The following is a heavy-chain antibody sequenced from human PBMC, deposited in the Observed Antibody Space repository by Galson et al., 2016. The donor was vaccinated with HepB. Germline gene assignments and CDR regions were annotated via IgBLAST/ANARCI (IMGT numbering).Heavy chain of an antibody. Sequence: SLRLSCAASGFPFDIYGFHWVRQAPGQGLEWVAYISYDGSSKDYVHSVKGRFSISRDNSENTIYLQMNSLTVEDTAVYFCARDLFSSGRGGYWGPGTLVTVSS. CDR1: GFPFDIYG. CDR3: ARDLFSSGRGGY. V-gene: IGHV3-33*08. D-gene: IGHD6-25*01. J-gene: IGHJ4*02. CDR2: ISYDGSSK.